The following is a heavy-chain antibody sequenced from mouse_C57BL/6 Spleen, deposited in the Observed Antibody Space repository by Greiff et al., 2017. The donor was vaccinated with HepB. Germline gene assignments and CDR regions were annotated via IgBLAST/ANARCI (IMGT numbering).Heavy chain of an antibody. CDR3: ASVVRSPHWYFDV. D-gene: IGHD1-1*01. Sequence: VQLQQSGAELVKPGASVKLSCTASGFNIKDYYMHWVKQRTEQGLEWLGRIDPADGETKYAPKFQGKATITADTSSNTANLQLSSLTSAEAAVYYGASVVRSPHWYFDVWGTGTTVTASS. J-gene: IGHJ1*03. CDR1: GFNIKDYY. V-gene: IGHV14-2*01. CDR2: IDPADGET.